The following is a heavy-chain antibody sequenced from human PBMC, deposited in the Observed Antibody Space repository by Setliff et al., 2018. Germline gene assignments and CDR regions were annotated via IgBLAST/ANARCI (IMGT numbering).Heavy chain of an antibody. CDR3: AGPFDVGPYPRPIDGLDL. Sequence: ASVKVSCKASGYIFRDYYIHWVRQAPGQGLEWMGWINPSSGGREYAEAFRGRVTMTGDTSIRTAFMELSGLTSDDTAVYYCAGPFDVGPYPRPIDGLDLWGQGTRVTVSS. CDR2: INPSSGGR. J-gene: IGHJ3*01. D-gene: IGHD3-9*01. CDR1: GYIFRDYY. V-gene: IGHV1-2*02.